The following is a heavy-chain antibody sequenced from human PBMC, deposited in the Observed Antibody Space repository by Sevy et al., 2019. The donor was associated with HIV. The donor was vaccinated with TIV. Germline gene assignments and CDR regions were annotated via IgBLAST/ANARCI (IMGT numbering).Heavy chain of an antibody. Sequence: GGSLRLSCAASGFTFSSYGMHWVRQAPGKGLEWVAVISYDGSNKYYADSVKGRFTISRDNSKNTLYLQMNSLRAEDMAVYYCAKSRDYYDSSGYYLDYWGQGTLVTVSS. D-gene: IGHD3-22*01. J-gene: IGHJ4*02. CDR3: AKSRDYYDSSGYYLDY. V-gene: IGHV3-30*18. CDR2: ISYDGSNK. CDR1: GFTFSSYG.